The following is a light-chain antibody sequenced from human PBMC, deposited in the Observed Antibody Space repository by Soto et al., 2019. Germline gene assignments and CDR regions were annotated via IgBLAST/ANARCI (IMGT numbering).Light chain of an antibody. CDR1: QAIYNY. CDR3: QKFSAGPP. J-gene: IGKJ4*01. V-gene: IGKV1-27*01. CDR2: AAS. Sequence: DIQMTQSPSSLSASVGDRVTITCRASQAIYNYLAWYQQKPGKVHTLLISAASTLQSGVPSRFSGSGSGTDFTLTISSLQPEDVATYYCQKFSAGPPFGGGTKVEI.